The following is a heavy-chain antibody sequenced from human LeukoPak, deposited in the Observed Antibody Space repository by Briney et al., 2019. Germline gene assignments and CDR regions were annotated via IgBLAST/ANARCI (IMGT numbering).Heavy chain of an antibody. D-gene: IGHD6-6*01. CDR3: ASLIPIAARLYDY. CDR2: IYHSGST. CDR1: GGSISSYY. V-gene: IGHV4-59*08. Sequence: SETLSLTCTVSGGSISSYYWSWIRQPPGKGLEWIGGIYHSGSTYYNPSLKSRVTISVDTSKNQFSLKLSSVTAADTAVYYCASLIPIAARLYDYWGQGTLVTVSS. J-gene: IGHJ4*02.